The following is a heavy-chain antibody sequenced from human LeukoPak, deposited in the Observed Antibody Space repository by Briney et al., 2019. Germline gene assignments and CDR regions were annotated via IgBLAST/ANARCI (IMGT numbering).Heavy chain of an antibody. Sequence: GGALRLSCAASGFTFSDDYMNWIRQAPGKGLEWISYITSSHSTIYYADSVKGRFTISRDNAKNSLYLKMNSLRAEDTAVYYCAREGRCSSTSCYATYYMDVWGQGTTVTVSS. V-gene: IGHV3-11*04. CDR2: ITSSHSTI. D-gene: IGHD2-2*01. CDR1: GFTFSDDY. CDR3: AREGRCSSTSCYATYYMDV. J-gene: IGHJ6*03.